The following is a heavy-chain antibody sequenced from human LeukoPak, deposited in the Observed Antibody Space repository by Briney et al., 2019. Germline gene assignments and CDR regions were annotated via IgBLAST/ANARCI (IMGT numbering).Heavy chain of an antibody. V-gene: IGHV4-39*01. CDR3: NVLRFLEWSKGVFYYFDY. D-gene: IGHD3-3*01. J-gene: IGHJ4*02. Sequence: SETLSLTCTVSGGSISSSSYYWGWIRQPPGKGLEWIGSIYYSGSTYYNPSLKSRVTISVDTSKNEFSLKLSSVTAADTAVYYCNVLRFLEWSKGVFYYFDYWGQGTLVTVSS. CDR2: IYYSGST. CDR1: GGSISSSSYY.